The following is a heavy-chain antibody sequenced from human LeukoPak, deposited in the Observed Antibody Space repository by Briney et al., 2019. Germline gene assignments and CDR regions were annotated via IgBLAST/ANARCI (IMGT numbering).Heavy chain of an antibody. CDR3: SNGIYSSSY. CDR1: GFTFTRYW. Sequence: GGSLRLSCAASGFTFTRYWMAWVRQAPGKGLEWISNINQDGSEEYYVDSVRGRFTASRDNAKNSLFLQMNNLRAEDTAVYYCSNGIYSSSYWGQGTLIAVSS. CDR2: INQDGSEE. V-gene: IGHV3-7*01. D-gene: IGHD6-6*01. J-gene: IGHJ4*02.